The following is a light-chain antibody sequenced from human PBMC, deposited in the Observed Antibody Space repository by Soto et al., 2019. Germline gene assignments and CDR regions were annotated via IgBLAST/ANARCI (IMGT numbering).Light chain of an antibody. V-gene: IGKV1-5*01. CDR1: QSIGNW. Sequence: DIPMTQSPSTLSASVGDRVAITGRASQSIGNWFTCYQQKPGKAPNLLIYDASSLESGVPSRFIGSGSGREFTLTISSLQPVHFTTYYCKPDSTCTPRAFGQGTMVDI. CDR2: DAS. J-gene: IGKJ1*01. CDR3: KPDSTCTPRA.